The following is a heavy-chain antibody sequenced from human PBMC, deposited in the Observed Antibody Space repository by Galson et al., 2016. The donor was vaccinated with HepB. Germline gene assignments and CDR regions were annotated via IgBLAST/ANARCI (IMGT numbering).Heavy chain of an antibody. CDR1: GGSIAYGGTY. V-gene: IGHV4-31*03. CDR2: IYHIGRT. D-gene: IGHD3-16*01. J-gene: IGHJ4*01. Sequence: TLSLTCTVSGGSIAYGGTYWSWIRQLPGKGLEWIGYIYHIGRTYYNSSLESRLSFSADTSTNEFVLNLTSVTAADTAVYYCARDGHADFVFMYWGHGILVTVSS. CDR3: ARDGHADFVFMY.